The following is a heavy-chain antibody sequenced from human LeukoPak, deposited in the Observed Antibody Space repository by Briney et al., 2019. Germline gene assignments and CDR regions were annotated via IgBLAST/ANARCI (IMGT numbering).Heavy chain of an antibody. Sequence: GGSLRLSCAASGFTFSSNSMSWVRQAPGKGLEWVSYISGNSVTIYYADSVKDRFTISRDNSKNTVYLQMNSLRAEDTAVYYCAGSYVSRSFDYWGQGTLVTVSS. J-gene: IGHJ4*02. V-gene: IGHV3-48*01. CDR2: ISGNSVTI. CDR3: AGSYVSRSFDY. CDR1: GFTFSSNS. D-gene: IGHD3-16*01.